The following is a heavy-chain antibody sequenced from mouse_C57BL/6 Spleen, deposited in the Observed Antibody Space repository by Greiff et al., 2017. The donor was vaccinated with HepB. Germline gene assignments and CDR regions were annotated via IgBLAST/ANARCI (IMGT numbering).Heavy chain of an antibody. D-gene: IGHD1-1*01. Sequence: VQLQQSGPELVKPGASVKMSCKASGYTFTDYNMHWVKQSHGKSLEWIGYINPNNGGTSYNQKFKGKATLTVNKSSSTAYMELRSLTSEDSAVYYCARRGYGSNYLDYWGQGTTLTVSS. CDR2: INPNNGGT. V-gene: IGHV1-22*01. CDR1: GYTFTDYN. J-gene: IGHJ2*01. CDR3: ARRGYGSNYLDY.